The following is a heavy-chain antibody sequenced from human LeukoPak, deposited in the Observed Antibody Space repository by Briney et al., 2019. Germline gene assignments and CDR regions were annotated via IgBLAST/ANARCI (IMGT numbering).Heavy chain of an antibody. CDR3: ATEMTSIVPDY. D-gene: IGHD2-21*01. V-gene: IGHV1-24*01. CDR1: GHPLSELP. CDR2: FDPENDER. J-gene: IGHJ4*02. Sequence: GASVKVSRKVSGHPLSELPMYWVRQAPGKGVEWMGGFDPENDERLYAQKFRGRITMTEDTSTDRAYMKLSSLRSEDTAVYYCATEMTSIVPDYWGQGTLVTVSS.